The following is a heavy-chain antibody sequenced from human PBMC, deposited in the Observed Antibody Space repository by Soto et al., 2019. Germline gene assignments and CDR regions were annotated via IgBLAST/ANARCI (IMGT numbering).Heavy chain of an antibody. Sequence: ASVKVSCKASGYTFTGYYMHWVRQAPGQGLEWMGWINPNSGGTNYAQKFQGRVTMTRDTSISTAYMELSRLRSDDTAVYYCARAAGYCSSTSCYAGWFDPWGQGTLVTVSS. D-gene: IGHD2-2*01. CDR1: GYTFTGYY. V-gene: IGHV1-2*02. J-gene: IGHJ5*02. CDR2: INPNSGGT. CDR3: ARAAGYCSSTSCYAGWFDP.